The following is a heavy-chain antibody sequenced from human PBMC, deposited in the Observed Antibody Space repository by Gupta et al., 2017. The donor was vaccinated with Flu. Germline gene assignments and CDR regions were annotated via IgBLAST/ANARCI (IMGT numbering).Heavy chain of an antibody. J-gene: IGHJ6*02. V-gene: IGHV4-59*01. Sequence: QPPGKGLEWIGYIYYSGSTNYDPSLKSRVTISLDTSKNQFSLKLSSVTAADTAVYYCARDCPTGSPGYGMDVWGPGTTVTVSS. CDR2: IYYSGST. CDR3: ARDCPTGSPGYGMDV. D-gene: IGHD3-10*01.